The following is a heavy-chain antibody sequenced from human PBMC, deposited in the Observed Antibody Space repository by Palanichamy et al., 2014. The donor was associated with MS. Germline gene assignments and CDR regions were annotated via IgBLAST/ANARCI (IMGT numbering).Heavy chain of an antibody. D-gene: IGHD3-10*01. CDR1: GYSFSAYY. Sequence: LGASVKVSCKASGYSFSAYYVHWVRQAPGQGLEYMGWINPTSGGTKYAQRFQGLLTMTRDTSIGTAYMDLTRLKSDDTAVYYCARGSKVRGPNRNYFDPWGQGTLVTVSS. J-gene: IGHJ5*02. V-gene: IGHV1-2*04. CDR2: INPTSGGT. CDR3: ARGSKVRGPNRNYFDP.